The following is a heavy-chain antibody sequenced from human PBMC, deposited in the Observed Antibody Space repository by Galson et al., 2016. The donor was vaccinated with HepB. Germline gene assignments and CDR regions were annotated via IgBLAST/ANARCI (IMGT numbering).Heavy chain of an antibody. CDR3: AKDSVRGSYSPYFLDY. D-gene: IGHD1-26*01. CDR2: ISGSGAIT. Sequence: SLRLSCAASGFAFRTYSMNWVRQTPGKGLEWISAISGSGAITNYADSVKGRFTISRDNSKNTLYLQMNSLRVEDTAGYYCAKDSVRGSYSPYFLDYWGQGILVTVSS. J-gene: IGHJ4*02. CDR1: GFAFRTYS. V-gene: IGHV3-23*01.